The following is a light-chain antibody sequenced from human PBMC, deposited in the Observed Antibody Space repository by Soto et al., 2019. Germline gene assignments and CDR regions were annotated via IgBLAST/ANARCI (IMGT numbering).Light chain of an antibody. CDR3: QQYGSSTWT. CDR1: QSVSSSY. CDR2: GAS. J-gene: IGKJ1*01. Sequence: EIVLTQSPGTLSLSPGERATLSCRASQSVSSSYLARYQQKPGQAPRLLIYGASSRATCIPDRFSGSGSGTDFTLTISRLEPEDFAVYYCQQYGSSTWTFCQGTKGEIK. V-gene: IGKV3-20*01.